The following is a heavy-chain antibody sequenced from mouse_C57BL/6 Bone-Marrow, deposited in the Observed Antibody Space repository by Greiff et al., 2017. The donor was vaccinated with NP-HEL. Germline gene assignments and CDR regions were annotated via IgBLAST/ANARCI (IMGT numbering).Heavy chain of an antibody. D-gene: IGHD1-1*01. CDR2: IYPRDGSS. Sequence: QVQLVESDAELVKPGASVKISCKVSGYTFTDHTIHWMKQRPEQGLEWIGYIYPRDGSSRYNEKFKGKATLTEDKSSSTAYMQLNSLTSEDSAVFFCARRTTVGYFDVWGTGTTVTVSS. CDR3: ARRTTVGYFDV. J-gene: IGHJ1*03. V-gene: IGHV1-78*01. CDR1: GYTFTDHT.